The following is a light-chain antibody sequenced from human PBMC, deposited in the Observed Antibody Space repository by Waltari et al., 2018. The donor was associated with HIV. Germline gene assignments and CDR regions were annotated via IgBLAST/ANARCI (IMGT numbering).Light chain of an antibody. CDR1: SSNIGGKA. CDR2: SNI. V-gene: IGLV1-44*01. Sequence: QSVLTQPPSTSGALGHRVSLFCSRSSSNIGGKAVNWYQQLPGTAPKLLISSNIQRRSGVPDRFSASKSGTSASLAISGLQSEDEADYYCGSWDDSLNGHVVFGGGTKLTVL. J-gene: IGLJ2*01. CDR3: GSWDDSLNGHVV.